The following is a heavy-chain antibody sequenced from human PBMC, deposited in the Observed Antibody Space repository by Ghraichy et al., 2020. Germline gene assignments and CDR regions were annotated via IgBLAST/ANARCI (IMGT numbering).Heavy chain of an antibody. CDR1: GFNFTSSW. V-gene: IGHV3-7*03. D-gene: IGHD3-10*01. CDR3: TRDRAFKCFDY. J-gene: IGHJ4*02. Sequence: GGSLRLSCAASGFNFTSSWMNWVRQAPGKELEWVAGIKPDGSENYHVDSVTGRFTISRDNARNSLYLQMNSLRAEDTALYYCTRDRAFKCFDYWGQGTQVTASS. CDR2: IKPDGSEN.